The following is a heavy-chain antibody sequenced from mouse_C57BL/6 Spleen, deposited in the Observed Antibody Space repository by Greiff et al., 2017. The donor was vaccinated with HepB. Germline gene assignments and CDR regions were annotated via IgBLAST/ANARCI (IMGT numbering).Heavy chain of an antibody. V-gene: IGHV1-18*01. CDR3: ARRGNFHFAY. CDR2: INPNNGGT. Sequence: EVQLVESGPELVKPGASVKIPCKASGYTFTDYNMDWVKQSHGKSLEWIGDINPNNGGTIYNQKFKGKATLTVDKSSSTAYMELRSLTSEDTAVYYCARRGNFHFAYWGQGTLVTVSA. D-gene: IGHD2-1*01. J-gene: IGHJ3*01. CDR1: GYTFTDYN.